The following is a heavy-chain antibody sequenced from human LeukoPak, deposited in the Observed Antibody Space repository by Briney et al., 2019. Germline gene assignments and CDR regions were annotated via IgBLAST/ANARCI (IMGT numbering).Heavy chain of an antibody. CDR2: ISSSGSTI. CDR1: GFTFSNYE. Sequence: AGSLKHTCAASGFTFSNYEMNWVRQAPGKGLEWVAYISSSGSTIYYADPVKGQYTISRDNAKNSLYLQMDSLRAEDTAVYYCARVQYYYDSSGYYVYYFDCWGQRRLVSVSS. J-gene: IGHJ4*01. D-gene: IGHD3-22*01. V-gene: IGHV3-48*03. CDR3: ARVQYYYDSSGYYVYYFDC.